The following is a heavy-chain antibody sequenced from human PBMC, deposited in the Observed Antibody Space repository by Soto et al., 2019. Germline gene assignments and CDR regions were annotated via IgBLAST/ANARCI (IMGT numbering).Heavy chain of an antibody. Sequence: QVQVQESGPGLVKPSETLSLICTVSDGSFSSYYWSWIRQPPGKGLEWIGHIYYSGSTNYNPSLKSRVTISVDTSKNQFSLKLSSVTAADTAVYYCVRHGYSSGWIYYFDSWGQGTLVTVSS. CDR3: VRHGYSSGWIYYFDS. CDR1: DGSFSSYY. D-gene: IGHD5-18*01. V-gene: IGHV4-59*08. CDR2: IYYSGST. J-gene: IGHJ4*02.